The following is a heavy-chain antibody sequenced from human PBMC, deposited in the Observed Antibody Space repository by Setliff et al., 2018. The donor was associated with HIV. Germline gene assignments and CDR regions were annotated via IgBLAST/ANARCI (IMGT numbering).Heavy chain of an antibody. J-gene: IGHJ4*02. D-gene: IGHD3-3*01. CDR2: IWYDASKK. CDR1: GFTFNSYG. CDR3: VKDVLKFWSGSGALDF. Sequence: PGGSLRLSCAASGFTFNSYGIHWVRQAPGKGLEWVALIWYDASKKEYSDSVKGRFNILRDDSKKTAYLQMNSPRDEETAVYYCVKDVLKFWSGSGALDFWDPGTRVTVSS. V-gene: IGHV3-33*06.